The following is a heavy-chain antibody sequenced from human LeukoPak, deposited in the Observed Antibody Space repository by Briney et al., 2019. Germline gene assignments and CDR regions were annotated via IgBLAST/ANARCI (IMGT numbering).Heavy chain of an antibody. CDR1: GGSISSYY. V-gene: IGHV4-59*01. CDR3: ARGYPVLYSSGSYYVDY. CDR2: IYYSGST. D-gene: IGHD3-10*01. Sequence: PSETLSLTCTVSGGSISSYYWSWIRQPPGKGLEWIGYIYYSGSTNYNPSLKSRVTISVDTSKNQFSLKLSSVTAADTAVYYCARGYPVLYSSGSYYVDYWGQGTLVTVSS. J-gene: IGHJ4*02.